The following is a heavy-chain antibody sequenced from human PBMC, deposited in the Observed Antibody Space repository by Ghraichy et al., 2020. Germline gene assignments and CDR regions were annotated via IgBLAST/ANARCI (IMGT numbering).Heavy chain of an antibody. J-gene: IGHJ4*02. D-gene: IGHD3-10*01. CDR1: GGSISSTSYY. V-gene: IGHV4-39*01. CDR2: SYYSGST. Sequence: TLSLTCTVSGGSISSTSYYWGWLRQPPGKGLEWIGSSYYSGSTNYNPSLKSRVTISVDTSKIQFSLKLSSVTAADTAVYYCARQAYDGGFTYFDYWGQGTLVTVSS. CDR3: ARQAYDGGFTYFDY.